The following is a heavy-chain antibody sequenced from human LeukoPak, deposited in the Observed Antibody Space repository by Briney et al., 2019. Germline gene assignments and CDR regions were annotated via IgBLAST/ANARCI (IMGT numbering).Heavy chain of an antibody. V-gene: IGHV1-8*01. D-gene: IGHD3-3*01. J-gene: IGHJ6*04. CDR1: GYTFTSYD. CDR2: MNPNSGNT. CDR3: ARGGWSGYCWSDYYGMDV. Sequence: ASVKVSCKASGYTFTSYDINWVRQATGQGLEWMGWMNPNSGNTGYAQKFQGRVTMTRNTSISTAYMELSSLRSEDTAVYYCARGGWSGYCWSDYYGMDVWAKGTTVTVSS.